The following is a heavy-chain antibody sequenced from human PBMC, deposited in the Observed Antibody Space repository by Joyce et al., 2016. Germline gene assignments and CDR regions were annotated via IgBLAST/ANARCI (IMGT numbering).Heavy chain of an antibody. CDR2: INSDATNI. CDR1: GFVFSRYG. J-gene: IGHJ4*02. Sequence: EVQLVESGGGLVQPGGSLRLSCVASGFVFSRYGMTWVRQAPGKGREWVAHINSDATNILDADSVRGRFTISRDDALKSLYLQMNSLRDEDTALYYCARDEDYDNDFDYWGQGTLVTVSS. V-gene: IGHV3-48*02. CDR3: ARDEDYDNDFDY. D-gene: IGHD3-22*01.